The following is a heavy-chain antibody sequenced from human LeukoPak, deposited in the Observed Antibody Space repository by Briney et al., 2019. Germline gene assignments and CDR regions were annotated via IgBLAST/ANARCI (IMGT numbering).Heavy chain of an antibody. CDR2: IYTSEST. V-gene: IGHV4-61*02. Sequence: SETLSLTCTVSGGSISSGSYYWSWIRQPAGKGLEWIGRIYTSESTNYNPSLKSRVTISVDTSKNQFSLKLSSVTAADTAVYYCARGRLDSSGYTFDYWGQGTLVTVSS. CDR3: ARGRLDSSGYTFDY. D-gene: IGHD3-22*01. CDR1: GGSISSGSYY. J-gene: IGHJ4*02.